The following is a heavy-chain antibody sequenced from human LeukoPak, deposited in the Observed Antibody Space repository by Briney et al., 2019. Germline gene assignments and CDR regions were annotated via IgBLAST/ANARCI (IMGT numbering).Heavy chain of an antibody. V-gene: IGHV3-30*02. Sequence: GGSLRLSCAASGFTFSNYGIHWVRQAPGKGLEWVAFIRYDGSDKYYADSVKGRFTISRDSSKNTVYLQMNSLRDEDTAVYYCAKVAAAGTIGLDPWGQGTLVTVSS. CDR1: GFTFSNYG. J-gene: IGHJ5*02. CDR2: IRYDGSDK. CDR3: AKVAAAGTIGLDP. D-gene: IGHD6-13*01.